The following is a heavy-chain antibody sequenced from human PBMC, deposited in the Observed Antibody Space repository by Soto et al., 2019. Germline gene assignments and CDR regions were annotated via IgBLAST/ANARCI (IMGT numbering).Heavy chain of an antibody. CDR2: INHSGNT. Sequence: QVQLQQWGAGLLRPSETLSLTCAVYGGSFSNHYWTWIRQPPGKGLEWIGEINHSGNTISNPSLKSRFAISVDTSKNQFSLHLISVTAADTAVYYCSRSGRSRTENQCYTYFDYWGQGTLVTVSS. D-gene: IGHD3-10*01. CDR1: GGSFSNHY. J-gene: IGHJ4*02. V-gene: IGHV4-34*01. CDR3: SRSGRSRTENQCYTYFDY.